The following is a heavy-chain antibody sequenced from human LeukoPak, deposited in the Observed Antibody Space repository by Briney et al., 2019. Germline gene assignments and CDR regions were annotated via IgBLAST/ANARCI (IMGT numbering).Heavy chain of an antibody. J-gene: IGHJ4*02. Sequence: GGSLRLSCEGSGFTFSSYSMIWVRQAPGKGLEWVAVIWYDGSNKYYADSVKGRFTISRDNSKNTLYLQMNSLRAEDTAVYYCARDQDGFDYWGQGTLVTVSS. V-gene: IGHV3-33*08. CDR3: ARDQDGFDY. CDR1: GFTFSSYS. CDR2: IWYDGSNK.